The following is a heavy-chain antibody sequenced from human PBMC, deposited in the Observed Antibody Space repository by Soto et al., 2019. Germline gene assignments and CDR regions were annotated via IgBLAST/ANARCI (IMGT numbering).Heavy chain of an antibody. CDR3: ARGGVFSSSTQQYFYGMDV. CDR2: IWYDGSNK. V-gene: IGHV3-33*01. D-gene: IGHD2-2*01. CDR1: GFTFSSYG. Sequence: VGSLRLSCAASGFTFSSYGMHWVRQAPGKGLEWVAVIWYDGSNKYYADSVKGRFTISRDNSKNTLYLQMNSLRAEDTAVYYCARGGVFSSSTQQYFYGMDVWGQGTTVTVSS. J-gene: IGHJ6*02.